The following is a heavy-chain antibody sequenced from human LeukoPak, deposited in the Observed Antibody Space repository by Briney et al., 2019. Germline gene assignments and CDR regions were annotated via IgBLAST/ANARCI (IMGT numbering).Heavy chain of an antibody. CDR3: AKDQLAYRGGDCYSAP. J-gene: IGHJ5*02. V-gene: IGHV3-30*18. Sequence: GGSLRLSCAASGFTFNSYGMHWVRQAPGKGLEWVAVISYDGSNKYYADSVKGRFTISSDNSKNTLYLQMNSLRPEDTAVYYCAKDQLAYRGGDCYSAPWGQGTLVTVSS. CDR1: GFTFNSYG. CDR2: ISYDGSNK. D-gene: IGHD2-21*02.